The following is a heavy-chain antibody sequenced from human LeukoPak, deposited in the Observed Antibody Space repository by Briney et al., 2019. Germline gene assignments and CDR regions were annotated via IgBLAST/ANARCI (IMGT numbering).Heavy chain of an antibody. J-gene: IGHJ3*02. CDR3: AKDASGTYPDAFDM. CDR1: GFTFSSYA. CDR2: IRDGGGST. D-gene: IGHD1-26*01. V-gene: IGHV3-23*01. Sequence: GGSLRLSCAASGFTFSSYAMTWVRQAPGKGLEWVSTIRDGGGSTYYADSVKGRFTISRDNFKNTLYLQMNSLRAEDTAVYYCAKDASGTYPDAFDMWGQGTMVTVSS.